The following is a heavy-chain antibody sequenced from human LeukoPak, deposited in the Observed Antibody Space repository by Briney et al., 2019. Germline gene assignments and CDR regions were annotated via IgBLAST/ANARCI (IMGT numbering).Heavy chain of an antibody. CDR1: GYTFTSYG. D-gene: IGHD2-2*01. CDR2: ISAYSGNT. J-gene: IGHJ4*02. Sequence: ASVKVSCKASGYTFTSYGISWVRQAPGQGLEWMGWISAYSGNTNYAQKLQGRVTMTTDTSTSTAYMELRSLRSDDTAVYYCARGGATIVVVPADYFDYWGQGTLVTVSS. V-gene: IGHV1-18*01. CDR3: ARGGATIVVVPADYFDY.